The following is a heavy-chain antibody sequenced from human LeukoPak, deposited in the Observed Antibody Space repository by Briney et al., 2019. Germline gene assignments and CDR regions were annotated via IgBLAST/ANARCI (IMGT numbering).Heavy chain of an antibody. CDR2: IWYDGSNK. Sequence: EGSLRLSCAASGFTFSSYGMHWVRQAPGKGLEWVAVIWYDGSNKYYADSVKGRFTISRDNSKNTLYLQMNSLRAEDTAVYYCARGRDSSGWYFYYYYGMDVWGQGTTVTVSS. CDR1: GFTFSSYG. D-gene: IGHD6-19*01. V-gene: IGHV3-33*01. CDR3: ARGRDSSGWYFYYYYGMDV. J-gene: IGHJ6*02.